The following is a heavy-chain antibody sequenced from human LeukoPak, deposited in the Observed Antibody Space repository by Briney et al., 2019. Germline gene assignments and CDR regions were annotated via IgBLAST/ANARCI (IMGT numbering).Heavy chain of an antibody. V-gene: IGHV3-23*01. D-gene: IGHD2-2*02. J-gene: IGHJ4*02. Sequence: GGSLRLSCAASGFTFSFYGMSWVRQAPGKGLEWVSALSGSGGTTYYADFMKGRFTISRDNSKNTLYLQMNSLRAEDTAVYYCARPLDTAYYFDYWGQGTLVTVSS. CDR2: LSGSGGTT. CDR1: GFTFSFYG. CDR3: ARPLDTAYYFDY.